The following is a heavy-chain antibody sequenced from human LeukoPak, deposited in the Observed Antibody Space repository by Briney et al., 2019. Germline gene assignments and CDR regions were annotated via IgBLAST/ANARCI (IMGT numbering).Heavy chain of an antibody. CDR1: GYTFTGYY. J-gene: IGHJ4*02. D-gene: IGHD2-15*01. Sequence: ASVKVSCKASGYTFTGYYMHWVRQAPGQGLEWMGWINPNSGGTNYAQKFQGWVTMTRDTSISTAYMELSRLRSDDTAVYYCAREKPYCSGGSCYSYFDYWGQGTLVTVSS. CDR2: INPNSGGT. V-gene: IGHV1-2*04. CDR3: AREKPYCSGGSCYSYFDY.